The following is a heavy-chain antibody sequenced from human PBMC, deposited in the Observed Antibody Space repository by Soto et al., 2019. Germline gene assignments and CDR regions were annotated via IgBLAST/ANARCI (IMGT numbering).Heavy chain of an antibody. CDR3: ARRNSEMSDYYYYYGMDV. V-gene: IGHV5-51*01. D-gene: IGHD4-4*01. CDR2: IYPGDSRT. Sequence: GESLKISCKDSGYSFTNYWIAWVRQMPGKGLEWMGIIYPGDSRTRYSPSFQGQVTISVDKSISTVYLQWSSLKASDTAMYYCARRNSEMSDYYYYYGMDVWGQGTTVTVSS. CDR1: GYSFTNYW. J-gene: IGHJ6*02.